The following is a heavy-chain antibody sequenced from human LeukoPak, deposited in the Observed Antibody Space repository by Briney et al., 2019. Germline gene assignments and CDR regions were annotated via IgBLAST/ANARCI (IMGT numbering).Heavy chain of an antibody. V-gene: IGHV4-34*01. Sequence: PSETLSLTCAVYGGSFSGYYWSWIRQPPGKGLEWIGEINHSGSTNYNPSLKSRVTISVDTSKNQFSLKLSSVTAADTAVYYCARGPVVPAATIGSARNTEPYYFDYWGQGTLVTVSS. CDR3: ARGPVVPAATIGSARNTEPYYFDY. J-gene: IGHJ4*02. D-gene: IGHD2-2*01. CDR2: INHSGST. CDR1: GGSFSGYY.